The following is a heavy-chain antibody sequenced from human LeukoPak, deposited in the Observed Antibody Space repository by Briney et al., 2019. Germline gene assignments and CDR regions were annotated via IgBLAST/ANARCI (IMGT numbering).Heavy chain of an antibody. CDR1: GFTFGSYA. V-gene: IGHV3-23*01. CDR2: INRGGGEK. CDR3: AEDGDLYCGITSCLNWFDS. Sequence: GASLRLSCAASGFTFGSYALGWVRQAPGKGLDWVAGINRGGGEKYYADSVKGRFTISRDNSKNPLSLQMNTLTPEDTAKYFCAEDGDLYCGITSCLNWFDSWGQGTLVTVSS. D-gene: IGHD2-2*01. J-gene: IGHJ5*01.